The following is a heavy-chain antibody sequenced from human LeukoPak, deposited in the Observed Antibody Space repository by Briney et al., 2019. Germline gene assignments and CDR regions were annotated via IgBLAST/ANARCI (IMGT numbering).Heavy chain of an antibody. D-gene: IGHD3-22*01. Sequence: SVEVSCKASGGTFSSYAISWVRQAPGQGLEWMGGIIPIFGTANYAQKFQGRVTITADESTSTAYMELSSLRSEDTAVYYCARAYYYDSSAQSTPFDYWGQGTLVTVSS. CDR3: ARAYYYDSSAQSTPFDY. V-gene: IGHV1-69*01. CDR1: GGTFSSYA. J-gene: IGHJ4*02. CDR2: IIPIFGTA.